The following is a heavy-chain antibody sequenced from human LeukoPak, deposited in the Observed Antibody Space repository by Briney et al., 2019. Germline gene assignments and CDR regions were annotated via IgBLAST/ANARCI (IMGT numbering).Heavy chain of an antibody. CDR1: GFTFSGFW. CDR3: ARDPGHPWEQLTAAFDI. Sequence: QTGGSLRLSCAASGFTFSGFWMHWVRQAPGKGLVWVSCISFDGSDATYADSVMGRFTISRDNAENSLYLQMNSLRVEDTAVYYCARDPGHPWEQLTAAFDIWGQGTMVTVSS. J-gene: IGHJ3*02. CDR2: ISFDGSDA. V-gene: IGHV3-74*01. D-gene: IGHD1-26*01.